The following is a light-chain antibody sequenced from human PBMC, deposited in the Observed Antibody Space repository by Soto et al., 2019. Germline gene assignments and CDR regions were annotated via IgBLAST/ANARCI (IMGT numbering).Light chain of an antibody. J-gene: IGKJ3*01. Sequence: EIVLTQSPGTLSLSPGERATLSCRASQSVSSSYLAWYQQKPGQAPRRIIYGASSRATGIPDRFSGSESGTDFTLSISRVEPEDFAGYYCQQFGSSPLFTFGPGTKVDVK. CDR3: QQFGSSPLFT. CDR1: QSVSSSY. CDR2: GAS. V-gene: IGKV3-20*01.